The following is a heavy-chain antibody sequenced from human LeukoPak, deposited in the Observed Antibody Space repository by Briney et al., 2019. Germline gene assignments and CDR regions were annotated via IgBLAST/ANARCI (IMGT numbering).Heavy chain of an antibody. CDR1: GYTFTGYY. D-gene: IGHD6-19*01. CDR3: ARVGYSSGWSDY. J-gene: IGHJ4*02. Sequence: ASVKVSCKASGYTFTGYYMHWVRQAPGQGLEWMGRINPNSGGTNYAQKFQGRVTMTRDTSISTAYMELSRLTSDDTAVYYCARVGYSSGWSDYWGRGTLVTVSS. CDR2: INPNSGGT. V-gene: IGHV1-2*06.